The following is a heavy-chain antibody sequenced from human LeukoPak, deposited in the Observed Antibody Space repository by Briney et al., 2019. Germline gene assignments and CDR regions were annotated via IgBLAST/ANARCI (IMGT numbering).Heavy chain of an antibody. D-gene: IGHD3-10*01. CDR1: GYTFTGYY. J-gene: IGHJ5*02. V-gene: IGHV1-2*02. CDR3: AKTFGESTLPEYSWFDP. CDR2: INPNSGGT. Sequence: ASVKVSCKASGYTFTGYYMHWVRQAPGQGLEWMGWINPNSGGTNYAQKFQGRVTMTRDTSISTAYMELSRLRSDDTAVYYCAKTFGESTLPEYSWFDPWGQGTLVTVSS.